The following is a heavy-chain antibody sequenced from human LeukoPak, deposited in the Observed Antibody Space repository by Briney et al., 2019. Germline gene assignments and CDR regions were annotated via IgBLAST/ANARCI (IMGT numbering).Heavy chain of an antibody. V-gene: IGHV1-46*01. D-gene: IGHD4-23*01. CDR1: GYTFTSYY. J-gene: IGHJ6*02. Sequence: GASVKVSCKASGYTFTSYYMHWVRQAPGQGLEWMGIINPSGGSTSYAQKFQGRVTMTRDMSTSTVYMELSSLRSEDTAVYYCARESNSPRTPVARYYYYGMDVWGQGTTVTVSS. CDR2: INPSGGST. CDR3: ARESNSPRTPVARYYYYGMDV.